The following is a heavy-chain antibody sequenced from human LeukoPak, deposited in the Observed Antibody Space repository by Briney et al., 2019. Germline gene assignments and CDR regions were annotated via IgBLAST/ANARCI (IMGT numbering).Heavy chain of an antibody. J-gene: IGHJ4*02. CDR3: ARLRDSYYFDY. V-gene: IGHV4-39*01. CDR2: IYYSGST. D-gene: IGHD2-21*02. Sequence: WVRQAPGKGLEWIGSIYYSGSTYYNPSLKSRVTISVDTSKNQFSLKLSSVTAADTAVYYCARLRDSYYFDYWGQGTLVTVSS.